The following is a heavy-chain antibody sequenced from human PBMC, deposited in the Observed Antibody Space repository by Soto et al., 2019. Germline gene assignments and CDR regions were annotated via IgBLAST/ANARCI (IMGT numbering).Heavy chain of an antibody. J-gene: IGHJ6*02. CDR3: TLRCGGAPYYYLGMYV. D-gene: IGHD2-21*01. CDR2: IKSKTDGGTT. CDR1: GFTFSNAW. V-gene: IGHV3-15*01. Sequence: EVQLVESGGGLVKPGGSLRLSCAASGFTFSNAWMRWVRQAPGKGLEWVGRIKSKTDGGTTDYAAPVKGRFTISRDDSKNTPYLQMNSRKTEKSLLYNSTLRCGGAPYYYLGMYVWGQRTTATAAS.